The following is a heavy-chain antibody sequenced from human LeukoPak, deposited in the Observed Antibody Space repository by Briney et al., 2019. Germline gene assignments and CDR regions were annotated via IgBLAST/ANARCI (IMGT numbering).Heavy chain of an antibody. CDR2: ISSNGGNT. J-gene: IGHJ4*02. CDR1: GFTFSSYA. CDR3: ANLLGFGEPFDY. Sequence: PGGSLRLSCSASGFTFSSYAMHWVRQAPGKGLEYVSIISSNGGNTYYADSMKGRFTISRDNSKNTLYLQMNSLRAEDTAVYYCANLLGFGEPFDYWGQGTLVTVSS. D-gene: IGHD3-10*01. V-gene: IGHV3-64*04.